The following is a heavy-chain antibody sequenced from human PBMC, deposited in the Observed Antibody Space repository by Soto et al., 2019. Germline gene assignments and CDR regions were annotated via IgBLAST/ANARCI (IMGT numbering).Heavy chain of an antibody. V-gene: IGHV1-18*01. CDR3: ARERGGYKHFDY. D-gene: IGHD1-26*01. CDR1: GYTFTDYG. CDR2: INTYKGNI. J-gene: IGHJ4*02. Sequence: QVQLVQSGAEVKKPGASVRVSCKSSGYTFTDYGITWVRQAPGQGLEWMGWINTYKGNINYAQRLQGRVTMTTDTSTSTAYMELSSLTSDDTAVYYCARERGGYKHFDYWCQGALVTVSS.